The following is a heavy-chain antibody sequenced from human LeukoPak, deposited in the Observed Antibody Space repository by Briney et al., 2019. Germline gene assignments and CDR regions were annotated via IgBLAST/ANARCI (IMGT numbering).Heavy chain of an antibody. CDR3: ARRSYYDSSGYYYYYYGMDV. CDR1: GGSISSYY. J-gene: IGHJ6*02. D-gene: IGHD3-22*01. Sequence: SETLSLTCTVSGGSISSYYWSWIRQPPGKGLEWIGYTYYSGSTNYNPSLKSRVTISVDTSKNQFSLKLSSVTAADTAVYYCARRSYYDSSGYYYYYYGMDVWGQGTTVTVSS. V-gene: IGHV4-59*08. CDR2: TYYSGST.